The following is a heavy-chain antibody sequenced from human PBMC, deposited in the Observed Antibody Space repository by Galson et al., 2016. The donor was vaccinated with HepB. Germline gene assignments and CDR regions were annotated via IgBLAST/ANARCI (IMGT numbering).Heavy chain of an antibody. Sequence: SETLSLTCSVSGGSISSRSFYWGWIRQPPGKGLEWIGTIYYSGITYYNPSLKSRVNISVDTSTDQLSLRLSSVTAADAAVYYCARQFAPSYDFWSGFYGGLDYWGPGTLVAVSS. CDR3: ARQFAPSYDFWSGFYGGLDY. V-gene: IGHV4-39*01. J-gene: IGHJ4*02. CDR1: GGSISSRSFY. D-gene: IGHD3/OR15-3a*01. CDR2: IYYSGIT.